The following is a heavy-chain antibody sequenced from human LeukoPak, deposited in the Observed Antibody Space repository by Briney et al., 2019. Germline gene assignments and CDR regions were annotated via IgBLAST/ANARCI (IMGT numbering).Heavy chain of an antibody. CDR2: INPSGGST. CDR1: GYTFTSYG. V-gene: IGHV1-46*01. Sequence: GASVKVSCKASGYTFTSYGISWVRQAPGQGLEWMGIINPSGGSTSYAQKFQGRVTMTRDTSTSTVYMELSSLRSEDTAVYYCARDLSPYYYYGMDVWGQGTTVTVSS. J-gene: IGHJ6*02. CDR3: ARDLSPYYYYGMDV.